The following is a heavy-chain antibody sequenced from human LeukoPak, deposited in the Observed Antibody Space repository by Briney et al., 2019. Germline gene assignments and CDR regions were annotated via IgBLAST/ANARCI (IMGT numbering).Heavy chain of an antibody. V-gene: IGHV3-30-3*02. D-gene: IGHD6-19*01. J-gene: IGHJ4*02. CDR2: ISDDGRNR. CDR3: AKPNAKQWLASMFDY. CDR1: GFSFSDYA. Sequence: QPGRSLRLSCAASGFSFSDYAMHWVRQAPGKGLEWVAVISDDGRNRYYADSVKGRFTISRDNSKNTLDLQMNNVRVEDTAVYFCAKPNAKQWLASMFDYWGQGTLVTVSS.